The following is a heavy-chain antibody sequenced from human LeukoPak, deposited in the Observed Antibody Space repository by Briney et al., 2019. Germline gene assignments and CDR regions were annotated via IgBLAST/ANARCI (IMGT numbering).Heavy chain of an antibody. CDR2: ISYSGST. Sequence: SETLSLTCTVSGGFISSYYWSWIRQPPGKGLEWIGFISYSGSTYYNPSLKSRVTMSVDTSKNQFSLNLRSVTAADTAVYYCARDRYSYGFWGQGILDTVSS. V-gene: IGHV4-59*01. CDR3: ARDRYSYGF. D-gene: IGHD5-18*01. J-gene: IGHJ4*02. CDR1: GGFISSYY.